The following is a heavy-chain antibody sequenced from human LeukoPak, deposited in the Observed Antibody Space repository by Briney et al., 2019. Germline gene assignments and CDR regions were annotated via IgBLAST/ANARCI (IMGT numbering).Heavy chain of an antibody. CDR3: ARHPTGSGRTNGVDV. CDR1: GGSISSYY. V-gene: IGHV4-59*08. D-gene: IGHD3-10*01. J-gene: IGHJ6*02. Sequence: SETLSLTCTVSGGSISSYYWSWIRQPPGKGLEWIGYIYYSGSTNYNPSLKSRVTISVDTSKNQFSLNLSSVTAADTAVYYCARHPTGSGRTNGVDVWGQGTTVTVSS. CDR2: IYYSGST.